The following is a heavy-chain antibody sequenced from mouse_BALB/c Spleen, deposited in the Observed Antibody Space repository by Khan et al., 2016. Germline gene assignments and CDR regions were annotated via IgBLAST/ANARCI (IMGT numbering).Heavy chain of an antibody. CDR1: GYSFTDYN. CDR3: ARESGNYVWFAY. D-gene: IGHD2-1*01. J-gene: IGHJ3*01. CDR2: IDPYFGST. Sequence: VQLQQSGPEVEKPGASVKISCKASGYSFTDYNMNWVKQSNGKSLEWIGNIDPYFGSTSYNQKSKGKATLTVDKSSSTAYMQLKSLTSEDSSVYYCARESGNYVWFAYWGQGTLVTVSA. V-gene: IGHV1-39*01.